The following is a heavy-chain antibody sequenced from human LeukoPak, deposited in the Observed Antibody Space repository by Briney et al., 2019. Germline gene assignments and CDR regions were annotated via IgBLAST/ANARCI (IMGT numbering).Heavy chain of an antibody. CDR3: AKDVTMVRGVIMTQYFDY. V-gene: IGHV3-20*04. J-gene: IGHJ4*02. CDR2: LNWNGGST. CDR1: GFTFDDYG. D-gene: IGHD3-10*01. Sequence: GGSLRLSCAASGFTFDDYGMSWVRQAPGKGLEWVSGLNWNGGSTGYADSVKGRFTISRDNSKNTLYLQMNSLRAEDTAVYYCAKDVTMVRGVIMTQYFDYWGQGTLVTVSS.